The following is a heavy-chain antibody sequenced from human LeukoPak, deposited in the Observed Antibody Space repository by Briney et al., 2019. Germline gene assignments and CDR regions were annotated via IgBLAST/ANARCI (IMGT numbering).Heavy chain of an antibody. Sequence: GGFLRLSCAASGFTFSNAWMSWVRQAPGKGLEWVSSISSSSSYIYYADSVKGRFTISRDNAKNSLYLQMNSLRAEDTAVYYCARGGFLEWLLGIDYWGQGTLVTVSS. CDR1: GFTFSNAW. J-gene: IGHJ4*02. CDR3: ARGGFLEWLLGIDY. V-gene: IGHV3-21*01. CDR2: ISSSSSYI. D-gene: IGHD3-3*01.